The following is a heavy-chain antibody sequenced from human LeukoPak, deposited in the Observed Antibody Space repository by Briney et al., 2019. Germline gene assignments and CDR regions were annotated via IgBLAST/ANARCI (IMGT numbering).Heavy chain of an antibody. D-gene: IGHD3-3*01. J-gene: IGHJ6*03. CDR3: ARNRKYDFWSGYSFHMDV. Sequence: SVKVSCKASGGTFSSYAISWVRQAPGQGLEWMGGIIPIFGTANYAQKFQGRVTIATDESTSTAYMELSSLRSEDTAVYYCARNRKYDFWSGYSFHMDVWGKGTTVTVSS. CDR2: IIPIFGTA. CDR1: GGTFSSYA. V-gene: IGHV1-69*05.